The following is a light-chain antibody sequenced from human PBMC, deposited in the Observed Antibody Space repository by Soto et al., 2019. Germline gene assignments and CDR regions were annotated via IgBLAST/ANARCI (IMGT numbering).Light chain of an antibody. CDR1: QSVRTN. CDR3: LQHNKWPPGYT. CDR2: GAT. V-gene: IGKV3-15*01. J-gene: IGKJ2*01. Sequence: EIVMTQSPATLSVSPGERATLSCRASQSVRTNLAWYQHKPGQAPRLLISGATTRATGIPARFGGSGSGTDVTLTISSLQSEDFAVYFCLQHNKWPPGYTFGQGTKLEVK.